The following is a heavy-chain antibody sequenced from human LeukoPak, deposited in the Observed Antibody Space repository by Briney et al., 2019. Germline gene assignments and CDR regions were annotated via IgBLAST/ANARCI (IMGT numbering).Heavy chain of an antibody. CDR1: GLTFSNFW. CDR3: ARYRYSGSYYYYYGMDV. D-gene: IGHD1-26*01. J-gene: IGHJ6*02. V-gene: IGHV3-7*01. CDR2: IKQDGSEK. Sequence: GGSLRLSCLASGLTFSNFWMTWLRQAPGRGLEWVANIKQDGSEKYYVDSVKGRFTISRDNAKNSLYLQMNSLRAEDTAVYYCARYRYSGSYYYYYGMDVWGQGTTVTVSS.